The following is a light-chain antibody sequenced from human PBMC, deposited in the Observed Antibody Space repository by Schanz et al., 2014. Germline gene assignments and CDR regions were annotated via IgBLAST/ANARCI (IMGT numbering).Light chain of an antibody. CDR1: SSDVGGYDY. CDR3: SSYAGSNMVL. V-gene: IGLV2-8*01. CDR2: EVT. J-gene: IGLJ2*01. Sequence: QSALTQPPSASGSPGQSVTISCTGTSSDVGGYDYVSWYQQHPGKVPKLMIYEVTKRPSGVPDRFSGSKSGNTASLTVSGLQAEDEADYYCSSYAGSNMVLFGGGTKLTVL.